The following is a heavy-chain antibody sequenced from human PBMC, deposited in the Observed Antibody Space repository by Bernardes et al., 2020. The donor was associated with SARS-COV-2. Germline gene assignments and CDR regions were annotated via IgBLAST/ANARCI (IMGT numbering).Heavy chain of an antibody. V-gene: IGHV1-18*04. CDR1: GYIFSTFG. CDR3: ARRFCSGGSCNSHSWFDP. CDR2: ISVYNGNT. J-gene: IGHJ5*02. Sequence: ASVKVSCKASGYIFSTFGISWVRQAPGQGLEWMGWISVYNGNTTFAQKLQGRITLTTDTSTSTAYMALSSLTSDDTAVYYCARRFCSGGSCNSHSWFDPWGQGTLVTVSS. D-gene: IGHD2-15*01.